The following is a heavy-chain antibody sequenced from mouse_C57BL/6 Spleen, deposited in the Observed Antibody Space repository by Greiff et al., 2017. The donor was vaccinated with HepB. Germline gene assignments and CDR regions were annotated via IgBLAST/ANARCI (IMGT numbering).Heavy chain of an antibody. CDR2: IWWDDDK. D-gene: IGHD2-3*01. J-gene: IGHJ4*01. CDR1: GFSLSTFGMG. Sequence: QVTLKECGPGILQPSQTLSLTCSFSGFSLSTFGMGVGWIRQPSGKGLEWLAHIWWDDDKYYNPALKSRLTISKDTSKNQVFLKIANVDTADTATYYCARSYDGYYGEAMDYWGQGTSVTVSS. V-gene: IGHV8-8*01. CDR3: ARSYDGYYGEAMDY.